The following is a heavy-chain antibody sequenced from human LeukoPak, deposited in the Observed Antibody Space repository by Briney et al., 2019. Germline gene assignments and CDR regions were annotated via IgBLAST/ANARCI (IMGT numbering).Heavy chain of an antibody. CDR3: AKDRAIFGVGSFDY. D-gene: IGHD3-3*01. Sequence: GGSLRLSCAASGFTFSSYGMHWVRQAPGKGLEWVAFIRYDGSNKYYADSVKGRFTISRDNSKNTLYLQMNSLRAEDTAVYYCAKDRAIFGVGSFDYWGQGTLVTVSS. V-gene: IGHV3-30*02. J-gene: IGHJ4*02. CDR2: IRYDGSNK. CDR1: GFTFSSYG.